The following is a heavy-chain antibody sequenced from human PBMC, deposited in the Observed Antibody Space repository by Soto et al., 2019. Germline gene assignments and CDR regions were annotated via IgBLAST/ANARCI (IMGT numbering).Heavy chain of an antibody. V-gene: IGHV4-34*01. J-gene: IGHJ4*02. D-gene: IGHD6-19*01. CDR2: INHSGST. CDR3: AVLVPGIAVAGGEMGFDY. CDR1: GGSFSGYY. Sequence: SETLSLTCAVYGGSFSGYYWSWIRQPPGKGLEWIGEINHSGSTNYNPSLKSRVTISVDTSKNQFSLKLSSVTAADTAVYYCAVLVPGIAVAGGEMGFDYWGQGTLVTVSS.